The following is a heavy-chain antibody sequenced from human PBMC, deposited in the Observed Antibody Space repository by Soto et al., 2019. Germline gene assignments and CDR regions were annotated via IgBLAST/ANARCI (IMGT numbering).Heavy chain of an antibody. V-gene: IGHV3-21*06. CDR2: ISSRGSDI. Sequence: PGGSLRLSCAASGFSFSSYTMNWVRQSPGKGLEWVSSISSRGSDIHYADSVKGRFTISRDNAKNSVDLQMDSLRDEDTAVYYCTRDFGSGSYMSFDYWGQGALVTVPS. J-gene: IGHJ4*02. D-gene: IGHD1-26*01. CDR1: GFSFSSYT. CDR3: TRDFGSGSYMSFDY.